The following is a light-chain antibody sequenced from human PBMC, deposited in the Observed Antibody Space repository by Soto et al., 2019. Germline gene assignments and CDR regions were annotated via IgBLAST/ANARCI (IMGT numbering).Light chain of an antibody. Sequence: EIVLTQSPGTLSLSPGETATLSCRASQTIASRYLAWYQHQAGQAPRPLNDRAFARAPGIPDRFSGGGSGTDFTLTSSRLEREVVAVYYRQQYDNSPPTFGQGTRLEIK. CDR2: RAF. J-gene: IGKJ5*01. CDR3: QQYDNSPPT. V-gene: IGKV3-20*01. CDR1: QTIASRY.